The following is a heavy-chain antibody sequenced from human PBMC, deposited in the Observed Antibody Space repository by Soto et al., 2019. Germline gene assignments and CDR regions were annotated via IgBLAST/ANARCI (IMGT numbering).Heavy chain of an antibody. CDR2: IIPIFGTA. J-gene: IGHJ5*02. CDR3: ARDPGYCSGGSCSSANWFDP. CDR1: GGTFSSYA. V-gene: IGHV1-69*01. Sequence: QVQLGQSGAEVKKPGSSVKVSCKASGGTFSSYAISWVRQAPGQGLGWMGGIIPIFGTANYEQKFQGRVTITADESTSTAYMELSSLRSEDTAVYYCARDPGYCSGGSCSSANWFDPWGQGTLVTVSS. D-gene: IGHD2-15*01.